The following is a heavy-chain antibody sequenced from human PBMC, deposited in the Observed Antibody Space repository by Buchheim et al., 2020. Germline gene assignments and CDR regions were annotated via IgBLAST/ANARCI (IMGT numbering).Heavy chain of an antibody. V-gene: IGHV3-23*01. Sequence: EVQLLESGGGLVQPGGSLRLSCAASGFTFSSYAMSWVRQAPGKGLEWVSAISGSGGSTYYADSGKGRFTISRDNYKNTPYLQMNSLRAEDTAVYYCAKGDGYYDFWSGYLTFDYWGQGTL. J-gene: IGHJ4*02. D-gene: IGHD3-3*01. CDR1: GFTFSSYA. CDR3: AKGDGYYDFWSGYLTFDY. CDR2: ISGSGGST.